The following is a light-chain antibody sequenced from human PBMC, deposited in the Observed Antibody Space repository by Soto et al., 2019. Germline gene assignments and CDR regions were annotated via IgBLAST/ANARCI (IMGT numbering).Light chain of an antibody. V-gene: IGKV3-15*01. CDR3: QQSNNWPYT. J-gene: IGKJ2*01. Sequence: EVVMTQSPATLSVSPGERVTLSCRASQSVSDNLAWYQQKPGQAPRLLIYGASTRATGIPARFSGSGSGTAFTLTISSLQSEDFAVYFCQQSNNWPYTFGQGTKLDIK. CDR2: GAS. CDR1: QSVSDN.